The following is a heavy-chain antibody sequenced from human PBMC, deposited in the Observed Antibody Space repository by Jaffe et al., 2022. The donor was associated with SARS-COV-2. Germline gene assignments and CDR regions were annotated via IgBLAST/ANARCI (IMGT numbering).Heavy chain of an antibody. Sequence: EVQLLESGGGLVQPGGSLRLSCAASGFTFSSYAMSWVRQAPGKGLEWVSAISGSGGSTYYADSVKGRFTISRDNSKNTLYLQMNSLRAEDTAVYYCAKGGQYYDFWSGYQNYYYGMDVWGQGTTVTVSS. V-gene: IGHV3-23*01. J-gene: IGHJ6*02. CDR2: ISGSGGST. CDR1: GFTFSSYA. D-gene: IGHD3-3*01. CDR3: AKGGQYYDFWSGYQNYYYGMDV.